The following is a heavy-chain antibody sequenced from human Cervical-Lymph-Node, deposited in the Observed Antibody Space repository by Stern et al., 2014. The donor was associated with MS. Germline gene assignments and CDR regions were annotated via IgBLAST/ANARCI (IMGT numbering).Heavy chain of an antibody. CDR2: LHYEGSR. J-gene: IGHJ6*02. D-gene: IGHD2/OR15-2a*01. CDR3: AKSFYRDHSPFYYGMDV. Sequence: QVQLQVSGLGLVQPSATLSLTCTVSGGSVSNTRYFWGWIRQPPGKGLEWIGRLHYEGSRNLHPSLKSRVTISEDPSTNLFSLKVTSVTAADSAMYYCAKSFYRDHSPFYYGMDVWGQGTTVTVSS. CDR1: GGSVSNTRYF. V-gene: IGHV4-39*01.